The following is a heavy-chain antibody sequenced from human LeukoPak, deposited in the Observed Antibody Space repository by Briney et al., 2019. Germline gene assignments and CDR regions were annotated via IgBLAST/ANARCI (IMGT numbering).Heavy chain of an antibody. CDR1: GFTFNSYA. J-gene: IGHJ4*02. V-gene: IGHV3-23*01. Sequence: PGGSLRLSCAASGFTFNSYAMSWVRQAPGKGPEWVSGISGSGGSTYYADSVKGRFTISRDNSKNTLYLQMNSLRAEDTAVYYCARGPSGYHNTGGQGTLVTVSS. D-gene: IGHD5-12*01. CDR3: ARGPSGYHNT. CDR2: ISGSGGST.